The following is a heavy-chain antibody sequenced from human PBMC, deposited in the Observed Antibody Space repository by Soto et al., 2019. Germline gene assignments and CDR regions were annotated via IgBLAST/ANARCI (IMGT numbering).Heavy chain of an antibody. V-gene: IGHV1-18*01. D-gene: IGHD5-12*01. CDR2: ISAYNGNT. CDR3: AGGYSGYDWAYGMDV. CDR1: CSSCTIYV. Sequence: VQISRQASCSSCTIYVISWLLLTPKKGLVWMGWISAYNGNTNYAQKLQGRVAMTTDTSTSTAYMELSSLRSEDTAVYYCAGGYSGYDWAYGMDVRGQRTTGTVSS. J-gene: IGHJ6*02.